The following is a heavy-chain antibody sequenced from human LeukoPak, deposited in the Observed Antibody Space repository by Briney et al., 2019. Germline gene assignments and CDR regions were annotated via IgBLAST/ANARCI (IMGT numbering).Heavy chain of an antibody. D-gene: IGHD2-2*01. CDR1: GYTFTTYA. Sequence: ASVKVSCKASGYTFTTYAMHWVRQAPGQRLEWMGWINAGNGNTKYSQKFQGRVTITRDTSASTAYMELSSLRSEDTAVYYCASRRQYCSTTSCPATFDIWGQGTMVTVSS. CDR2: INAGNGNT. J-gene: IGHJ3*02. CDR3: ASRRQYCSTTSCPATFDI. V-gene: IGHV1-3*01.